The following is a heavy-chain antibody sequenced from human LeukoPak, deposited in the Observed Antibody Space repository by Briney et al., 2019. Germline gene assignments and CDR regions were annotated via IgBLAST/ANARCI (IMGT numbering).Heavy chain of an antibody. CDR1: GLTFSNAW. V-gene: IGHV3-15*01. J-gene: IGHJ2*01. Sequence: GGSLRLSCTASGLTFSNAWMNWVRQAPGNGLEWVGLIKSKTDGGTTDYAAPVKGRFTISRDNSKNTLYLQVNSLRAEDTAVYYCAKDRRISPYWYFEIWGRGTLVTASS. CDR2: IKSKTDGGTT. CDR3: AKDRRISPYWYFEI. D-gene: IGHD3-10*01.